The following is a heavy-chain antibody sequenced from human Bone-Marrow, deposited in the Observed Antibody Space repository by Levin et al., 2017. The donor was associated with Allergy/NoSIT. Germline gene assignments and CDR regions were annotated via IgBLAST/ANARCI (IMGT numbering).Heavy chain of an antibody. D-gene: IGHD3-22*01. CDR3: ARDSMYYYDSSGYPELDY. CDR1: GYSISSGYY. V-gene: IGHV4-38-2*02. CDR2: IYHSGST. J-gene: IGHJ4*02. Sequence: PSETLSLTCAVSGYSISSGYYWGWIRQPPGKGLEWIGSIYHSGSTYYNPSLKSRVTISVDTSKNQFSLKLSSVTAADTAVYYCARDSMYYYDSSGYPELDYWGQGTLVTVSS.